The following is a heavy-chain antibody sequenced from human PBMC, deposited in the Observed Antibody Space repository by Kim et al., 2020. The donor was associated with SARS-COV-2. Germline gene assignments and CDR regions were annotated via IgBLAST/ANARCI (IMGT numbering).Heavy chain of an antibody. J-gene: IGHJ6*02. V-gene: IGHV3-23*01. CDR3: AKFGGSHSLGMAV. D-gene: IGHD2-15*01. Sequence: ADTVKGRLTISRNNSKNTLYLQMNSRRAEDTAVYYCAKFGGSHSLGMAVWGQGTTVTVSS.